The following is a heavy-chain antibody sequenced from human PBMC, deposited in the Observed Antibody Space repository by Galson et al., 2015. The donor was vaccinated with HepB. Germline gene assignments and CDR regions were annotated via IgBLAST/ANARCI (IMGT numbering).Heavy chain of an antibody. CDR2: IIPIFGRA. Sequence: SVKVSCKASGGTFSSYAISWVRQAPGQGLEWMGGIIPIFGRANYAQKLQGRVTITADESTSTAYMELSSLRSEDTAVYYCARDLRLQKSAWFDPWSQGTLVTVSS. J-gene: IGHJ5*02. CDR1: GGTFSSYA. CDR3: ARDLRLQKSAWFDP. D-gene: IGHD5-24*01. V-gene: IGHV1-69*13.